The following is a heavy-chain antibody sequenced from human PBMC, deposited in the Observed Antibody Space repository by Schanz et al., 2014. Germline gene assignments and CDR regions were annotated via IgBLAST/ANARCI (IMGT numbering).Heavy chain of an antibody. CDR2: MSYDGSNK. Sequence: VQLVESGGGLVQPGGSLRLSCAASGFTFSSYAMHWVRQAPGKGLEWVAVMSYDGSNKYYADSVKGRFTISRDTPKNTLYVQMNSLRAEDTAVYYCAKEKEEVAADGSFFDYWGQGTLXTVSS. CDR3: AKEKEEVAADGSFFDY. D-gene: IGHD6-13*01. CDR1: GFTFSSYA. J-gene: IGHJ4*02. V-gene: IGHV3-30-3*01.